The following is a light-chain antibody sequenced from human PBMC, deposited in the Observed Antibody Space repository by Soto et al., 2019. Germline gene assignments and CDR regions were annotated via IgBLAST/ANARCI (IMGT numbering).Light chain of an antibody. CDR1: QSVSSN. CDR3: QQHISWPLT. J-gene: IGKJ4*01. CDR2: GAS. Sequence: ETVMTQSPATLSVSPGERATLSCRASQSVSSNLAWYQQKPGQAPRLLIYGASTRATGIPARFSGSGSGTDFTLTISNLEPEDFAVYYCQQHISWPLTFGGGTKVDIK. V-gene: IGKV3-15*01.